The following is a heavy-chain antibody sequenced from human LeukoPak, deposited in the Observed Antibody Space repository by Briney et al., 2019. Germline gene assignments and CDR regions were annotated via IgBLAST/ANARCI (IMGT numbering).Heavy chain of an antibody. V-gene: IGHV3-7*03. J-gene: IGHJ5*01. CDR3: ATSVPGFGELLDS. Sequence: GGSLRLSCTASGFTFRTYWVTWVRHAPGKGLEWVANINDNGKEKYYVDFVKGRFSISRDNAKNSVYLQMNSLRVEDTAIYYCATSVPGFGELLDSWGHGALVTVSS. CDR2: INDNGKEK. CDR1: GFTFRTYW. D-gene: IGHD3-10*01.